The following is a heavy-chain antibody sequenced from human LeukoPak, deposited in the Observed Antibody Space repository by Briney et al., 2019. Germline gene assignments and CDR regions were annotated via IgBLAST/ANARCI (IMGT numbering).Heavy chain of an antibody. CDR2: ISYDGSNK. CDR1: GFTFSSYA. D-gene: IGHD3-10*01. Sequence: GRSLRLSCAASGFTFSSYAMHWVRQAPGKGLGWVAVISYDGSNKYYADSVKGRFTISRDNSKNPLYLQMNSLRAKDTAVYYCARDGLWFGGGNWFDPWAREPWSPSPQ. CDR3: ARDGLWFGGGNWFDP. V-gene: IGHV3-30*01. J-gene: IGHJ5*02.